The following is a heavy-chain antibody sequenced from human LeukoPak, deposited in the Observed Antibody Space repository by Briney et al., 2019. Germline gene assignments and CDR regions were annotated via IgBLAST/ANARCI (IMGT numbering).Heavy chain of an antibody. CDR2: IYYSRST. CDR1: GGSISSYY. J-gene: IGHJ4*02. CDR3: ARSSSGSTLFDY. D-gene: IGHD3-10*01. V-gene: IGHV4-59*08. Sequence: SETLSLTCTVSGGSISSYYWSWIRQPPGKGLEWIGYIYYSRSTNYNPSLKSRLTISVDTSKNQFSLKLSSVTAADTAVYYCARSSSGSTLFDYWGQGTLVTVSS.